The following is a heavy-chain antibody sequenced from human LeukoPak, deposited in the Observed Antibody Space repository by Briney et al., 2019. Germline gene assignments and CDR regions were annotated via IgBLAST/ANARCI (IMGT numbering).Heavy chain of an antibody. CDR2: ISGSGGST. CDR3: AKDFDGSGSDY. V-gene: IGHV3-23*01. CDR1: GFTFNNYG. Sequence: PGGSLRLSCAASGFTFNNYGMHWVRQAPGKGLEWVSAISGSGGSTYYADSVKGRFTISRDNSKNTLYLQMNSLRAEDTAVYYCAKDFDGSGSDYWGQGTLVTVSS. D-gene: IGHD3-10*01. J-gene: IGHJ4*02.